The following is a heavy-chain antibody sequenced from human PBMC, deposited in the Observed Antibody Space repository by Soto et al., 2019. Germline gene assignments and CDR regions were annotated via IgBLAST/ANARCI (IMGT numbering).Heavy chain of an antibody. CDR2: IIPIFGTA. CDR1: GGTFSSYA. D-gene: IGHD3-3*01. Sequence: SVKVSCKASGGTFSSYAISWVRQAPGQGLEWMGGIIPIFGTANYAQKFQGRVTITADEPTSTAYMELSSLRSEDTAVYYCASLLDGVLRFLEWSDAFDIWGQGTMVTVSS. CDR3: ASLLDGVLRFLEWSDAFDI. V-gene: IGHV1-69*13. J-gene: IGHJ3*02.